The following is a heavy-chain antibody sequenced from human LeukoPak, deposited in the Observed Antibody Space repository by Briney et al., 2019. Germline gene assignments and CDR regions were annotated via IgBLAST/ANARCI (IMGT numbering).Heavy chain of an antibody. CDR1: GGSISSHY. V-gene: IGHV4-59*11. CDR2: IYYSGST. Sequence: SETLSLTCTVSGGSISSHYWSWLRQPPGKGLEWIGYIYYSGSTNYNPSLKSRVTISVDTSKNQFSLKLSSVTAADTAVYYCARATYYYDSSGYKTSNWFDPWGQGTLVTVSS. D-gene: IGHD3-22*01. J-gene: IGHJ5*02. CDR3: ARATYYYDSSGYKTSNWFDP.